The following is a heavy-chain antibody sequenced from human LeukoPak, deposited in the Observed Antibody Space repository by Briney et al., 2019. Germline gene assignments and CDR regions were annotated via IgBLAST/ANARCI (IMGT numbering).Heavy chain of an antibody. CDR2: ISSWSSFI. V-gene: IGHV3-21*01. D-gene: IGHD2-2*01. CDR3: ARAGSTSSWFHP. CDR1: GFPFYTYS. J-gene: IGHJ5*02. Sequence: GGPLRLSCAASGFPFYTYSMTGVRQAPGKGLGGVSSISSWSSFIYSADSGTGRFTISRDNAKNSLYLQLNSLRAEDTPVYYCARAGSTSSWFHPWGQGNLVIVSS.